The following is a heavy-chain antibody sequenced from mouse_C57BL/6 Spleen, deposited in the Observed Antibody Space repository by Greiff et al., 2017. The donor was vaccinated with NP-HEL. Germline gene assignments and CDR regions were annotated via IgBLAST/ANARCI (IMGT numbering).Heavy chain of an antibody. D-gene: IGHD2-3*01. CDR2: INPNNGGT. Sequence: VQLQQSGPELVKPGASVKISCKASGYTFTDYYMNWVKQSHGKSLEWIGDINPNNGGTSYNQKFKGKATLTVDKSSSTAYMELRSLTSEDSAVYYCARGGGSIYDGYSWGQGTTLTVSS. J-gene: IGHJ2*01. V-gene: IGHV1-26*01. CDR1: GYTFTDYY. CDR3: ARGGGSIYDGYS.